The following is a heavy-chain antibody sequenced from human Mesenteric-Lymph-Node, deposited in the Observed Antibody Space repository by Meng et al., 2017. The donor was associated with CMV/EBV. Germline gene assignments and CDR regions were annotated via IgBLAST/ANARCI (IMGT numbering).Heavy chain of an antibody. D-gene: IGHD6-13*01. CDR3: ASGSSWYYYYYGMDV. V-gene: IGHV1-2*02. Sequence: ASVKVSCKASGYIFTGYYMHWVRQAPGQGLEWMGWINPNSGGTNYAQKFQGRVTMTRDTSISTAYMELSRLRSDDTAVYYCASGSSWYYYYYGMDVWGQGTTVTVSS. CDR2: INPNSGGT. CDR1: GYIFTGYY. J-gene: IGHJ6*02.